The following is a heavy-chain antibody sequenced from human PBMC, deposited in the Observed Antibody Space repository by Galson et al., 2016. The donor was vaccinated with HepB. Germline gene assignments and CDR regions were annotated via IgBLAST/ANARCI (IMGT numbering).Heavy chain of an antibody. J-gene: IGHJ2*01. CDR3: VRSLGSDWNPDWSFDL. CDR1: GYSFTSYW. CDR2: IYPGDSDT. V-gene: IGHV5-51*01. Sequence: QSGAEVKEPGESLKISCKGSGYSFTSYWIGWVRQMPGKGLEYVGIIYPGDSDTRYSPSFQGQVTISADKSISTAYLQWTSLKASDTAIYYCVRSLGSDWNPDWSFDLWGQGTLVTVSS. D-gene: IGHD1-1*01.